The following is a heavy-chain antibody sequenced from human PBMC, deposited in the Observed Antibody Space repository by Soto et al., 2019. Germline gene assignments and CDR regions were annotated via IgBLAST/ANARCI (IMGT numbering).Heavy chain of an antibody. CDR1: GFTFGTYA. CDR3: ARIWGSTSGYYYYGMDV. J-gene: IGHJ6*02. V-gene: IGHV3-23*01. Sequence: EVQLLESGGGLVQTGGSLRLYCAASGFTFGTYAMAWIRQAPGKGLEWVSAISDSDGRTYHADSVKGRFTISRDNFKNTLYLQMNRLRAEDTAVYYCARIWGSTSGYYYYGMDVWGQGTTVTVSS. CDR2: ISDSDGRT. D-gene: IGHD6-6*01.